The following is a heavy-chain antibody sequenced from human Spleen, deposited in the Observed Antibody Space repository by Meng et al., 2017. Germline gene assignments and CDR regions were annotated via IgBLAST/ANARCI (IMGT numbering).Heavy chain of an antibody. Sequence: SETLSLTCTVSGGSISSSSYYWGWIRQPPGKGLEWIGSIYYSGSTYYNPSLKSRVTISVDTSKNQFSLKLSSVTAADTAVYYCARSPSRLRWDSSGYYFDYWGQGTLVNGAS. CDR1: GGSISSSSYY. CDR2: IYYSGST. CDR3: ARSPSRLRWDSSGYYFDY. J-gene: IGHJ4*02. D-gene: IGHD3-22*01. V-gene: IGHV4-39*07.